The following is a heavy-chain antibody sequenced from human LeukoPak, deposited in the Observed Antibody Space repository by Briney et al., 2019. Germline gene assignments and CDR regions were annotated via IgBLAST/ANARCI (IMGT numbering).Heavy chain of an antibody. D-gene: IGHD2-2*01. V-gene: IGHV3-30-3*01. J-gene: IGHJ4*02. Sequence: PGGSLRLSCAASGFTFSSYAMHWVRQAPGKGLEWVAVISYDGSNKYHADSVKGRFTISRDNSKNTLYLQMNSLRAEDTAVYYCARDAYPYYFDYWGQGTLVTVSS. CDR2: ISYDGSNK. CDR3: ARDAYPYYFDY. CDR1: GFTFSSYA.